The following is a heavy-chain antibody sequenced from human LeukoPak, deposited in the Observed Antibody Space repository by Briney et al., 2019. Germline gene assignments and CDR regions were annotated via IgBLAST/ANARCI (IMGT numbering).Heavy chain of an antibody. J-gene: IGHJ6*04. CDR3: AREESDGSGSSTGDYYYGMDV. V-gene: IGHV1-46*01. Sequence: GASVKVSCKASGYTFTSYYMHWVRQAPGQGLEWMGIINPSGGSTSYAQKFQGRVTMTRDTSTSTVYMELSSLRSEDTAVYYCAREESDGSGSSTGDYYYGMDVWGKGTTVTVSS. CDR2: INPSGGST. D-gene: IGHD3-10*01. CDR1: GYTFTSYY.